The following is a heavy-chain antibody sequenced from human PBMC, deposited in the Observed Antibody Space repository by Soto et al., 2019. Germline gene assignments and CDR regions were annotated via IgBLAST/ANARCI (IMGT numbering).Heavy chain of an antibody. CDR3: TKENRLVLEWLLSGMDV. CDR2: IRSKAYGGTT. Sequence: GGSLRLSCTASGFTFGDYAMSWFRQAPGKGLEWVGFIRSKAYGGTTEYAASVKGRFTISRDDSKSIAYLQMNSLKTEDTAVYYRTKENRLVLEWLLSGMDVWGQGTTVTVSS. J-gene: IGHJ6*02. CDR1: GFTFGDYA. D-gene: IGHD3-3*01. V-gene: IGHV3-49*03.